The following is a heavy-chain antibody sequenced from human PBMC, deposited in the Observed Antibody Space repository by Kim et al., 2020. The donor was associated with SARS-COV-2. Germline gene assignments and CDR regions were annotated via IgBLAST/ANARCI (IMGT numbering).Heavy chain of an antibody. CDR3: ACGFRALAYDAFDI. V-gene: IGHV4-4*02. CDR1: GGSISSSNW. J-gene: IGHJ3*02. Sequence: SETLSLTCAVSGGSISSSNWWSWVRQPPGKGLEWIGGIYHSGSTNYNPSLKSRVTISVDKSKNQFSLKLSSVTAADTAVYYCACGFRALAYDAFDIWGQGTTVTVSS. D-gene: IGHD2-21*01. CDR2: IYHSGST.